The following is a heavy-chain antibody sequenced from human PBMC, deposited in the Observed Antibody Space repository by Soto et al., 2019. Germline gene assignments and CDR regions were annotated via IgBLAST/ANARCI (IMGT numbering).Heavy chain of an antibody. CDR2: IWHDGTFT. J-gene: IGHJ3*02. Sequence: QVQLVESAGGVVQSGRSPRLSCAASGFTVSSFGMHWVRQAPGNGLVWVALIWHDGTFTHYADSVQGRFTISRDKSKIMLYLQMNSLRADDTAVYYCARDRHFRGGPDDIWGQGTMVTVSS. CDR3: ARDRHFRGGPDDI. D-gene: IGHD3-3*02. CDR1: GFTVSSFG. V-gene: IGHV3-33*01.